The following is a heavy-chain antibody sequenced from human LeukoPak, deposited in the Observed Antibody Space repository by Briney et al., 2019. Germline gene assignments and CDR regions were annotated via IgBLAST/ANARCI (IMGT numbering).Heavy chain of an antibody. CDR1: GGSISSGGYY. J-gene: IGHJ4*02. Sequence: PSETLSLTCTVSGGSISSGGYYWSWIRQPAGKGLEWIGRIYTSGSTNYNPSLKSRVTISVDTSKNQFSLKLSSVTAADTAVYYCARAIGITIFGRGFDYWGQGTLVTVSS. D-gene: IGHD3-3*01. V-gene: IGHV4-61*02. CDR3: ARAIGITIFGRGFDY. CDR2: IYTSGST.